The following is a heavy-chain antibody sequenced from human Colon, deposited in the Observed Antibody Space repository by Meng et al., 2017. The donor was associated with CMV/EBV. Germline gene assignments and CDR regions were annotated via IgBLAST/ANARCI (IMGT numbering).Heavy chain of an antibody. J-gene: IGHJ4*02. Sequence: GGSLRLSCTASGFTFSSYWMSWVRQAPGKGLEWVANIKQDGSEKYYVDSVKGRFTISRDNAKNSLYLQMNSLRAEDTAVYYCTKGLQYSDFWGVDSWGQGTLVTVSS. CDR1: GFTFSSYW. CDR3: TKGLQYSDFWGVDS. D-gene: IGHD3-3*01. CDR2: IKQDGSEK. V-gene: IGHV3-7*03.